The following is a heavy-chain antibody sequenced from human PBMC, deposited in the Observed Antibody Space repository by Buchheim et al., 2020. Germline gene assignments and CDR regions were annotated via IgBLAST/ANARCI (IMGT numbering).Heavy chain of an antibody. V-gene: IGHV1-69*01. D-gene: IGHD3-3*01. CDR2: IIPMFPTT. Sequence: QVQLVQSGAEVKKPGSSVKVSCRASGGTFSNYAVAWVRQAPGQGLEWMGGIIPMFPTTNYDQKFQGRLTITADESTTTSYMELIMLRGEDTAVYYCARARSNHNDFLGGYFHNWFDPGGQGTL. J-gene: IGHJ5*02. CDR3: ARARSNHNDFLGGYFHNWFDP. CDR1: GGTFSNYA.